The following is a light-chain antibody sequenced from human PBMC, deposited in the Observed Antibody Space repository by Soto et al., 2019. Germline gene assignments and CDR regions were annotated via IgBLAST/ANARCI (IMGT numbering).Light chain of an antibody. J-gene: IGLJ1*01. CDR1: SSDVGGYKY. CDR2: AVS. V-gene: IGLV2-8*01. CDR3: SSYAGSNNYV. Sequence: QSALTQPPSASGSPGQSVTLSCTGTSSDVGGYKYVSWYQQYPGKAPKLMIYAVSKRPSGVPDRFSGSKSGNTASLTVSGLQAEDEADYYCSSYAGSNNYVFGTGTKVTVL.